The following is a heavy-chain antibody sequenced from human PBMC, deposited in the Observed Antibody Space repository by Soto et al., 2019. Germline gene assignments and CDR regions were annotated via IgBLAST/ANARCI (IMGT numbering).Heavy chain of an antibody. CDR3: APGHFYAMDV. V-gene: IGHV3-74*01. J-gene: IGHJ6*02. CDR2: INYDGSST. Sequence: GGSLRLSCTASGFFFSGFWMHWVRQAPGKGLVWVSHINYDGSSTTYADSVKGRFSISRDNAKNTLYLQMSSLRGEDTAVYYCAPGHFYAMDVWGQGATVTVSS. CDR1: GFFFSGFW.